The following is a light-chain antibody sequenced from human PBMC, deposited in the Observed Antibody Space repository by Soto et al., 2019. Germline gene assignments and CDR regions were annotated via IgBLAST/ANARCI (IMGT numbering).Light chain of an antibody. Sequence: QSVLTQPASVSGSPGQSVTISCSGTSSDVGGYNYVSYYQQHPGKAPQLMIYEVSHPPSGAANCFSCTTSSKTASLTISGQQAEEEAYYCCSSYTSSSTYVFGTGTKVTVL. J-gene: IGLJ1*01. CDR3: SSYTSSSTYV. CDR2: EVS. V-gene: IGLV2-14*01. CDR1: SSDVGGYNY.